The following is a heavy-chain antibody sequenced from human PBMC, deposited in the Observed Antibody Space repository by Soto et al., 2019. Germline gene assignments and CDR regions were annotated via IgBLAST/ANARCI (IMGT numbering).Heavy chain of an antibody. J-gene: IGHJ4*02. CDR2: ISGSGGST. CDR3: AKDSVLLWFGELAVPGYFDY. CDR1: GFTFSSYA. V-gene: IGHV3-23*01. Sequence: GGSLRLSCAASGFTFSSYAMSWVRQAPGKGLEWVSAISGSGGSTYYADSVKGRFTISRDNSKNTLYLQMNSLRAEDTAVYYCAKDSVLLWFGELAVPGYFDYWGQGTLVTVSS. D-gene: IGHD3-10*01.